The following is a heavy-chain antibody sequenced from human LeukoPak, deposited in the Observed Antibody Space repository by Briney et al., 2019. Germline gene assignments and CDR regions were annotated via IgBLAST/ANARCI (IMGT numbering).Heavy chain of an antibody. D-gene: IGHD6-13*01. Sequence: SQTLSLTCTVSGGFISTGNYYWSWIRQPAGRGLEWLGRVHASGSTNYNPSLKSRVTISVDTSKNQFSLNLISATAADTAVYYCARDWGPSAATPFYFDYWGQGALVTVSS. CDR2: VHASGST. CDR3: ARDWGPSAATPFYFDY. CDR1: GGFISTGNYY. J-gene: IGHJ4*02. V-gene: IGHV4-61*02.